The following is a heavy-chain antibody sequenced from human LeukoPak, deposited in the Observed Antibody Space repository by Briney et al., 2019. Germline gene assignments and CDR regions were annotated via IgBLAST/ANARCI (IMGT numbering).Heavy chain of an antibody. CDR1: GFTFDDYS. Sequence: PGGSLRLSCAAAGFTFDDYSMHWVRQVPGKGLVWGSGINWNSDRIDYADSVKGRFTISRDNAKNSLSLHMNSLRTEDSALYYCAKWSNIVGAKGGAFDIWGQGTMVTVSS. CDR2: INWNSDRI. V-gene: IGHV3-9*01. CDR3: AKWSNIVGAKGGAFDI. J-gene: IGHJ3*02. D-gene: IGHD1-26*01.